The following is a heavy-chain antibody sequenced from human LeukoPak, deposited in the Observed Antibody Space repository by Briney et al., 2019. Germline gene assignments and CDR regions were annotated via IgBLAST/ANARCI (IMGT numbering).Heavy chain of an antibody. CDR1: GGSISSGSYY. Sequence: PSQTLSLTCTVSGGSISSGSYYWSWIRQPAGKGLEWIGRIDRSGSSNYKPFPKSRVTISVDTSKNQFSLKLTSVTAADTAVYYCAKGAGPPWFDPWGQGILVTVSS. CDR2: IDRSGSS. V-gene: IGHV4-61*02. J-gene: IGHJ5*02. CDR3: AKGAGPPWFDP. D-gene: IGHD6-19*01.